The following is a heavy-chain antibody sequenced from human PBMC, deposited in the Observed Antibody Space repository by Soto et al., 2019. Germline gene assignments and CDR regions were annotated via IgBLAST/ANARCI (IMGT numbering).Heavy chain of an antibody. CDR2: IYWDDDK. V-gene: IGHV2-5*02. Sequence: QITLKESGPTLVKPTQTLTLTCTFSGFSLSTSGVGVGWIRQPPGKALEWLALIYWDDDKRYSPSLKSRLTITKDTTKNQVVLTMTNMDPVDTATYYWAHRGDSRILDYWGQGTLVTVSS. J-gene: IGHJ4*02. CDR1: GFSLSTSGVG. D-gene: IGHD3-3*01. CDR3: AHRGDSRILDY.